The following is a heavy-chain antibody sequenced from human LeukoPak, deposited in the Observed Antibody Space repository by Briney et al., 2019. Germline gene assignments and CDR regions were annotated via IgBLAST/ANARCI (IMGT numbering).Heavy chain of an antibody. CDR1: GFTFSSYS. CDR2: ISSSSSYI. V-gene: IGHV3-21*01. J-gene: IGHJ4*02. Sequence: GGSLRLSCAASGFTFSSYSMNWVRQAPGKGLEWVSSISSSSSYIYYADSVKGRFTISRDNAKNSLYLQMNSLRAEDTAVYYCARDLGYCSSTSCRGAFDYWGQGTLVTVSS. CDR3: ARDLGYCSSTSCRGAFDY. D-gene: IGHD2-2*01.